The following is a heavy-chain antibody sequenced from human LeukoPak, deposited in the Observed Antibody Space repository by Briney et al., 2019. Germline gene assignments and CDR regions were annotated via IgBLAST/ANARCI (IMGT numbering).Heavy chain of an antibody. V-gene: IGHV1-46*01. CDR2: INPSGGST. CDR1: GYTFTSYY. J-gene: IGHJ4*02. D-gene: IGHD3-22*01. CDR3: ARDIYYDSSGYPSFDY. Sequence: ASVKVSCKASGYTFTSYYMHWVRQAPGQGLEWMGIINPSGGSTSYAQKFQGRVTMTRDTSTSTVYMELSSPRSEDTAVYYCARDIYYDSSGYPSFDYWGQGTLVTVSS.